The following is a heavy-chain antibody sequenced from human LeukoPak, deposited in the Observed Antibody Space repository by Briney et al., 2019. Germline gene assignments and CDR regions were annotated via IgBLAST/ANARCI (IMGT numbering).Heavy chain of an antibody. D-gene: IGHD3-3*01. CDR2: IRDDGSEK. CDR3: ARLNYDFWSGVWEGYYMDV. CDR1: GFTFSSYW. J-gene: IGHJ6*03. Sequence: PGGSLRLSCAVSGFTFSSYWMTWVRQAPGKGLEWVANIRDDGSEKYYVDSVKGRFTISRDNAKNSLYLQVNSLRAEDTAVYYCARLNYDFWSGVWEGYYMDVWGKGTTVTVSS. V-gene: IGHV3-7*01.